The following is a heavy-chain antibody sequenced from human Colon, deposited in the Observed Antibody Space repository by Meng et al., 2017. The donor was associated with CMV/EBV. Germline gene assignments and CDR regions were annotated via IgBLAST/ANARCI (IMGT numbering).Heavy chain of an antibody. D-gene: IGHD2/OR15-2a*01. J-gene: IGHJ5*02. Sequence: SETLSLTCTVSEYSISSGDYWAWIRQRPGEGLEWIGFIYYNGNTEYNPSLKSRLTISIDTSKNQFFLNLRSVTAADTAVYHCVKIEGRCDSQSCSYYRWFDPWGQGILVTVSS. CDR1: EYSISSGDY. CDR3: VKIEGRCDSQSCSYYRWFDP. CDR2: IYYNGNT. V-gene: IGHV4-38-2*02.